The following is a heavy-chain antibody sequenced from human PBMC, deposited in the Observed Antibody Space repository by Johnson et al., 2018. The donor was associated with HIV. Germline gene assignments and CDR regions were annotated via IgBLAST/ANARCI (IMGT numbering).Heavy chain of an antibody. CDR2: IYHDWSRT. J-gene: IGHJ3*01. D-gene: IGHD2-21*01. CDR3: AKVDCGGDTCAGYDPFDL. Sequence: VQLVESGGGLVQPGGSLRLSCAASGFAFRTYWMVWVRPVPGKGTVWVALIYHDWSRTTYADPVRGRFNIPRDHAKYTVDLQMNSLRVEDTAVYYCAKVDCGGDTCAGYDPFDLWGQGTLVTVSS. V-gene: IGHV3-74*03. CDR1: GFAFRTYW.